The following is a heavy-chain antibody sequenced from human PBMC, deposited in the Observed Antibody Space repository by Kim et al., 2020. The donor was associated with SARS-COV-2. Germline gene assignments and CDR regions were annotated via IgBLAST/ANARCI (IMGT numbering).Heavy chain of an antibody. J-gene: IGHJ4*02. V-gene: IGHV4-59*01. Sequence: SPSLKSRVTISVDTSKNQFSLKLNSVTAADTALYYCASDDLSGGYSAVAYWGQGTLVTVSS. D-gene: IGHD2-15*01. CDR3: ASDDLSGGYSAVAY.